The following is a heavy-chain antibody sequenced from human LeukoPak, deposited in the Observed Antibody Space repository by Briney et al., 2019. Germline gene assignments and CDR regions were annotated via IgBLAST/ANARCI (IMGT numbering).Heavy chain of an antibody. CDR3: AKLGKYCSSTSCYDAFDI. D-gene: IGHD2-2*01. V-gene: IGHV3-48*03. CDR1: GFTFSSYE. CDR2: ISSSGSTI. Sequence: PGGSLRLSCAASGFTFSSYEMNWVRQAPGKGLEWVSYISSSGSTIYYADSVKGRFTISRDNAKNSLYLQMNSLRAEDTAVYYCAKLGKYCSSTSCYDAFDIWGQGTMVTVSS. J-gene: IGHJ3*02.